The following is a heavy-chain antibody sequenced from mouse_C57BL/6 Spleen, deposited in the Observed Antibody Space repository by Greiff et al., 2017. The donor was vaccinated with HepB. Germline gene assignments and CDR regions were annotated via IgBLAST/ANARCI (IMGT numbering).Heavy chain of an antibody. V-gene: IGHV5-17*01. CDR1: GFTFSDYG. CDR2: ISSGSSTI. Sequence: EVKVVESGGGLVKPGGSLKLSCAASGFTFSDYGMHWVRQAPEKGLEWVAYISSGSSTIYYADTVKGRFTISRDNAKNTLFLQMTSLRSEDTAMYYCARGCYYPLYYAMDYWGQGTSVTVSS. CDR3: ARGCYYPLYYAMDY. J-gene: IGHJ4*01. D-gene: IGHD2-3*01.